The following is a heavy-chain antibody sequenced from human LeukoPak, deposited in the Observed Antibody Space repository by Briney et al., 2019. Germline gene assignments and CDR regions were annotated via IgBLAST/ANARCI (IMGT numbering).Heavy chain of an antibody. V-gene: IGHV4-61*01. CDR1: GGSVSSGSFY. J-gene: IGHJ6*03. D-gene: IGHD3-10*01. CDR3: ARRSSEGYYYYYMDV. CDR2: IYYSGST. Sequence: SETLSLTCSVSGGSVSSGSFYWSWIRQPPGKGLEWIGYIYYSGSTNYNPSLKSRVTISVDTSKNQFSLKLSSVTAADTAVYFCARRSSEGYYYYYMDVCGKGTTVTVSS.